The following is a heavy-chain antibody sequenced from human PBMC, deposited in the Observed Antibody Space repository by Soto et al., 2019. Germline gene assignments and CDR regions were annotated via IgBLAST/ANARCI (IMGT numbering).Heavy chain of an antibody. Sequence: QVQLQESGPGLVQPSETLSLTCTVSGGSITGYYWSWIRQPPGKGPELIGNIHYSGSTNYNPSLNSRVTISVDTSKHQFSLRLSSVTAAETAVYYCARHSYYSNPLRFDPWGQGTLVTVSS. D-gene: IGHD4-4*01. CDR2: IHYSGST. V-gene: IGHV4-59*08. CDR3: ARHSYYSNPLRFDP. CDR1: GGSITGYY. J-gene: IGHJ5*02.